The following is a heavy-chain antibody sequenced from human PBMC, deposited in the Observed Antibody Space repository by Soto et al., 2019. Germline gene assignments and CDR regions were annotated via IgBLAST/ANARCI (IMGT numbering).Heavy chain of an antibody. Sequence: EAQLVESGGGLVKPGGSLRLSCAASGFTFSTYSMNWVRQAPGKGLEWVSSISSSSSYRYYADSVKGRFTISRDNAKNSLYLQMNSLRAEDTAVYYCAREDSSGFDYWGQGTLVTVSS. J-gene: IGHJ4*02. V-gene: IGHV3-21*01. CDR2: ISSSSSYR. CDR3: AREDSSGFDY. D-gene: IGHD3-22*01. CDR1: GFTFSTYS.